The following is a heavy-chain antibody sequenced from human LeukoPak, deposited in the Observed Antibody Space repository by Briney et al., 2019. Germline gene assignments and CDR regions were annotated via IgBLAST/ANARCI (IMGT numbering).Heavy chain of an antibody. CDR2: IIPIFGTA. Sequence: SVKVSCKASGGTFSSYAISWVQQAPGQGLEWMGGIIPIFGTANCAQKFQGRVTITADESTSTAYMELSSLRSEDTAVYYCARSVSPLYYYYYGMDVWGQGTTVTVSS. J-gene: IGHJ6*02. V-gene: IGHV1-69*13. CDR1: GGTFSSYA. CDR3: ARSVSPLYYYYYGMDV. D-gene: IGHD4-17*01.